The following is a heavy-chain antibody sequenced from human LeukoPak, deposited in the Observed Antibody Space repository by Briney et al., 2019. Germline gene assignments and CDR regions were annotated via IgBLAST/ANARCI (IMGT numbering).Heavy chain of an antibody. Sequence: GSLRLSCAASGFTFSSFGMHWVRQAPGKGLEWVGIISSDGINKYYADFVQGRFTLSRDNSRSTLSLEMNSLREDDTAVYYCARGTISFDFDDWGQGTLVTVSS. J-gene: IGHJ4*02. D-gene: IGHD3-9*01. CDR1: GFTFSSFG. CDR2: ISSDGINK. CDR3: ARGTISFDFDD. V-gene: IGHV3-30*03.